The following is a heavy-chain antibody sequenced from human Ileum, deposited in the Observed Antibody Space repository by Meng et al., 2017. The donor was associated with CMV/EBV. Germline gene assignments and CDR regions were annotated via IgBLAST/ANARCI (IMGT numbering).Heavy chain of an antibody. Sequence: QLQVSGPGLVTPSETLSLTCAVSGGSISGYHWTWIRKPAGKGLEWIGRLRTSGTTDHNPSLMSRVTLSIDTSKNQFSLKLTSVTAADTAVYYCGRAGARGVPVDIWGQGTLVTVFS. CDR1: GGSISGYH. D-gene: IGHD3-10*01. CDR3: GRAGARGVPVDI. CDR2: LRTSGTT. J-gene: IGHJ4*02. V-gene: IGHV4-4*07.